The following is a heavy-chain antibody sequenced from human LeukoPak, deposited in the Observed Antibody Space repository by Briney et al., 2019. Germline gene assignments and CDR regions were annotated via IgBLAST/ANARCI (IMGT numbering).Heavy chain of an antibody. CDR2: INHSGST. D-gene: IGHD1-1*01. V-gene: IGHV4-34*01. J-gene: IGHJ6*02. CDR3: ARMSGYRGPRYYYYGMDV. CDR1: GGPFSGYY. Sequence: PSETLSLTCAVSGGPFSGYYWTWIRQPPGKGLEWIGEINHSGSTNYNPSLKSRVTISVDTSKNQFSLKLSSVTAADTAVYYCARMSGYRGPRYYYYGMDVWGQGTTVTVSS.